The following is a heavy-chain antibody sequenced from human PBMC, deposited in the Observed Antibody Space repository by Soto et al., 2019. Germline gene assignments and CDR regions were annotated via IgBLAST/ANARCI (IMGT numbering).Heavy chain of an antibody. J-gene: IGHJ4*02. CDR3: AREGGESSDGLYYFDS. V-gene: IGHV4-39*07. CDR2: IYYSGTT. Sequence: ETLSLACRVAEGSSSGRMYYLEGISTSPGKWLDWIGHIYYSGTTYYNPSLKSRLAISIDTSKNQFSLKLSSVTAADTAVYFCAREGGESSDGLYYFDSRGQGTLVTVSS. CDR1: EGSSSGRMYY. D-gene: IGHD3-16*01.